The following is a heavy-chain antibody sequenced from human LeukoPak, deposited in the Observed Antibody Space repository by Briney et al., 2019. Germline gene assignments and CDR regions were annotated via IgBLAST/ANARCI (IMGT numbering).Heavy chain of an antibody. D-gene: IGHD2-15*01. CDR3: ARAMIPPFGYCSGGSCHSPFQH. CDR2: INHSGST. V-gene: IGHV4-34*01. CDR1: GGSFSGYY. Sequence: SETLSLTCAVYGGSFSGYYWSWIRQPPGKGLEWIGEINHSGSTSYNPSLESRVTISVDTSKNQFSLKLSSVTAADTAVYYCARAMIPPFGYCSGGSCHSPFQHWGQGTLVTVSS. J-gene: IGHJ1*01.